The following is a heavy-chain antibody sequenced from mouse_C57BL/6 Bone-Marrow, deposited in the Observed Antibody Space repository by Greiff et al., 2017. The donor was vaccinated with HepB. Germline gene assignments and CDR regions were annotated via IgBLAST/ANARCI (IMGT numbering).Heavy chain of an antibody. CDR1: GYTFTDYN. J-gene: IGHJ1*03. CDR2: INPNNGGT. D-gene: IGHD1-1*01. V-gene: IGHV1-18*01. CDR3: ARTTVVATEYFDV. Sequence: EVQLQQSGPELVKPGASVKIPCKASGYTFTDYNMDWVKQSHGKSLEWIGDINPNNGGTIYNQKFKGQATLTVDKSSSTAYMELRSLTSEDTAVYYCARTTVVATEYFDVWGTGTTVTVSS.